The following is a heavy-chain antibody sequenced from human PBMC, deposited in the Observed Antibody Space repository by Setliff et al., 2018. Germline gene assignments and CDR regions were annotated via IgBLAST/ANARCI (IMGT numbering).Heavy chain of an antibody. D-gene: IGHD2-8*01. Sequence: GASVKVSCKASGYTFNHYGITWVRLAPGQGLEWMGWISAHSGNTCYAPQFQGRLVMTTDTSTNTAYMELRNLTSDDTAMYFCERLVRYCTRVTCQRSSDGDFWGQGTPVTVSS. CDR2: ISAHSGNT. CDR1: GYTFNHYG. J-gene: IGHJ4*02. V-gene: IGHV1-18*01. CDR3: ERLVRYCTRVTCQRSSDGDF.